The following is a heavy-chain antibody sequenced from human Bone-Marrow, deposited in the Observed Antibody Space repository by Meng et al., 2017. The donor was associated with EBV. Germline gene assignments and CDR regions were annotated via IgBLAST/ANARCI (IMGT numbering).Heavy chain of an antibody. J-gene: IGHJ2*01. V-gene: IGHV1-8*01. Sequence: QVWFVLLGAEVRKQCPSAEASCKASGTPFTGFAINWSRQATGHGLEWVGGMHPNSGNTGYAQNFQCRVTMTRHTSISTAYMELSSLRSEDTAVYYCARPGSSWYPYWYFDLWGRGTLVTVSS. D-gene: IGHD6-13*01. CDR1: GTPFTGFA. CDR3: ARPGSSWYPYWYFDL. CDR2: MHPNSGNT.